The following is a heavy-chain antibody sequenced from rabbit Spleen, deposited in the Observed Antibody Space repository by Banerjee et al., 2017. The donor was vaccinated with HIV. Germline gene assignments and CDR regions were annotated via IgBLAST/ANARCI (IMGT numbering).Heavy chain of an antibody. V-gene: IGHV1S40*01. CDR1: GFSFTYIDY. CDR2: IAAGVSFTS. J-gene: IGHJ4*01. CDR3: ARGSAMMTMVITGYYLHL. Sequence: QSLEESGGDLVKPGASLTLTCTASGFSFTYIDYLCWVRQPPGTGPEWIACIAAGVSFTSYYATWAKGRFTISKTSSTTVTLQMTSLTAVDTATYFCARGSAMMTMVITGYYLHLWGPGTLVTVS. D-gene: IGHD2-1*01.